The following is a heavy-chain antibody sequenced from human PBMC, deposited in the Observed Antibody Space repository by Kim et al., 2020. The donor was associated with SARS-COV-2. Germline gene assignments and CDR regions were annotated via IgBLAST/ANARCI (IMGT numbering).Heavy chain of an antibody. D-gene: IGHD2-2*01. CDR3: ASLVRYYYYMDV. CDR1: GFTVSSNY. CDR2: IYSGGST. Sequence: GGSLRLSCAASGFTVSSNYMSWVRQAPGKGLEWVSVIYSGGSTYYADSVKGRFTISRDNSKNTLYLQMNSLRAEDTAVYYCASLVRYYYYMDVWGKGTTVTVSS. J-gene: IGHJ6*03. V-gene: IGHV3-53*01.